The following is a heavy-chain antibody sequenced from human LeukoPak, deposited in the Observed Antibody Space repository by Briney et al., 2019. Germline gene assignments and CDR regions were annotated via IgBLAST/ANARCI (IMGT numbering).Heavy chain of an antibody. J-gene: IGHJ4*02. D-gene: IGHD3-3*01. CDR1: GGSFSGYY. CDR3: AREGLRFLEWLSHFDY. CDR2: IYHSGST. V-gene: IGHV4-34*01. Sequence: PSETLSLTCAVYGGSFSGYYWSWIRQPPGKGLEWIGSIYHSGSTYYNPSLKSRVTISVDTSKNQFSLKLSSVTAADTAVYYCAREGLRFLEWLSHFDYWGQGTLVTVSS.